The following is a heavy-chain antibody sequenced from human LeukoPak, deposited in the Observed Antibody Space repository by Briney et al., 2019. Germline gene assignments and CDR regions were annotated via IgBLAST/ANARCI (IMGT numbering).Heavy chain of an antibody. CDR3: TTDPIVVVPAAIDY. V-gene: IGHV3-15*01. Sequence: GGSLRLSCAASGFTVSSNYMSWVRQAPGKGLEWVGRIKSKTDGGTTDYAAPVKGRFTISRDDSKNTLYLQMNSLKTEDTAVYYCTTDPIVVVPAAIDYWGQGTLVTVSS. CDR2: IKSKTDGGTT. D-gene: IGHD2-2*01. J-gene: IGHJ4*02. CDR1: GFTVSSNY.